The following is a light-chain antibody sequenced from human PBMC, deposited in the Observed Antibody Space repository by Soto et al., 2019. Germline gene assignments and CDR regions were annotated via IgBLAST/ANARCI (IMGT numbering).Light chain of an antibody. CDR2: EVT. J-gene: IGLJ1*01. CDR3: SSHTSGSTRV. CDR1: SSDVGGYNY. Sequence: QSVLTQPASVSGSPGQSITISRTGTSSDVGGYNYVSWYQQHPGKAPKLMIYEVTKRPSWVSNRFSGSKSGNTASLTISGLQPEDEADYYCSSHTSGSTRVFGSGTKVTVL. V-gene: IGLV2-14*01.